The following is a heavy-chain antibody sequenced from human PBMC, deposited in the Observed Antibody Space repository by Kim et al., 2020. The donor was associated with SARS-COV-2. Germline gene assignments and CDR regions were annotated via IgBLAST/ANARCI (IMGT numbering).Heavy chain of an antibody. J-gene: IGHJ4*02. CDR2: ISGSGGTT. CDR3: AKDWGSCSSTSCFQPAYY. D-gene: IGHD2-2*01. Sequence: GGSLRLSCAASGFTFSSYAMSWVRQAPGKGLEWVSLISGSGGTTYYADSVKGRFTISRDNSKTTLYLQMNSLRAEDTAVYYCAKDWGSCSSTSCFQPAYYWGQGTLVTVSS. V-gene: IGHV3-23*01. CDR1: GFTFSSYA.